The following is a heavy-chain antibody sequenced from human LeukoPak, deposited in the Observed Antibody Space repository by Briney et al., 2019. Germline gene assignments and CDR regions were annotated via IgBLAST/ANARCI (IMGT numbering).Heavy chain of an antibody. CDR1: GCSFGDYA. Sequence: SGGSLRLSCTASGCSFGDYAMSWFRQAPGKGLEWVSAISGSGGSTYYAGSVKGRFTISRDNSKNTLYLQINSLRAEDTAVYYCARDRDCYGGTDYWGQGTLVTVSS. CDR3: ARDRDCYGGTDY. J-gene: IGHJ4*02. D-gene: IGHD2-21*01. CDR2: ISGSGGST. V-gene: IGHV3-23*01.